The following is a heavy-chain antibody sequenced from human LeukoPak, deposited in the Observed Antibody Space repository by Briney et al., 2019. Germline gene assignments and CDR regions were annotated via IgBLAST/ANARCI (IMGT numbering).Heavy chain of an antibody. CDR2: IYHSGST. V-gene: IGHV4-30-2*01. D-gene: IGHD2-21*01. CDR1: GGSISSGGYY. J-gene: IGHJ4*02. CDR3: ARFRHIPWSTDY. Sequence: SETLSLTCTVSGGSISSGGYYWSWIRQPPGKGLEWIGYIYHSGSTYYNPSLKGRVTISVDRSKNQFSLKLSSVTAADTAVYYCARFRHIPWSTDYWGQGTLVTVSS.